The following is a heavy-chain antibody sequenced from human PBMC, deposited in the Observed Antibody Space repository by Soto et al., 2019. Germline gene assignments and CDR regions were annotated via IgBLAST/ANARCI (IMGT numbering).Heavy chain of an antibody. CDR2: ISAYNGNT. J-gene: IGHJ3*02. CDR3: ARAMGGYIWGSYRGGAFDI. V-gene: IGHV1-18*01. CDR1: GYTFTSYG. Sequence: AASVKVSCKASGYTFTSYGISWVRQAPGQGLEWMGWISAYNGNTNYAQKLQGRVTMTTDTSTSTAYMELRSLRSDDTAVYYCARAMGGYIWGSYRGGAFDIWGQGTMVTVSS. D-gene: IGHD3-16*02.